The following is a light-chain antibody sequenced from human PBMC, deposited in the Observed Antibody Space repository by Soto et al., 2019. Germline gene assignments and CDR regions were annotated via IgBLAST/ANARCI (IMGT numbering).Light chain of an antibody. CDR3: SSYTGSSTDV. J-gene: IGLJ1*01. CDR2: DVS. Sequence: QSALTQPASVSGSPGQSITISCTGTSSDVGFSNYVFWYQQHPGKAPKLIISDVSNRPSGVSYRFAGSQSGNTAYLTISGLQAEEEADYCCSSYTGSSTDVFGTGTKLTVL. V-gene: IGLV2-14*01. CDR1: SSDVGFSNY.